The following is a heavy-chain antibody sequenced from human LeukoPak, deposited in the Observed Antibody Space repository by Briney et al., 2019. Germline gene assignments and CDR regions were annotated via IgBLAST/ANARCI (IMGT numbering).Heavy chain of an antibody. CDR2: ISSSSSYI. CDR3: ARDYGDYVLKYWFDP. J-gene: IGHJ5*02. Sequence: GGSLRLSCAASGFTFSSYSVNWVRQAPGKGLEWVSSISSSSSYIYYADSVKGRFTISRDNAKNSLYLQMNSLRAEDTAVYYCARDYGDYVLKYWFDPWGQGTLVTVSS. CDR1: GFTFSSYS. D-gene: IGHD4-17*01. V-gene: IGHV3-21*01.